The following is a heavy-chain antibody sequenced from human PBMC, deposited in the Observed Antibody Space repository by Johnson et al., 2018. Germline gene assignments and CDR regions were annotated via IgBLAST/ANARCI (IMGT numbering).Heavy chain of an antibody. V-gene: IGHV3-9*01. CDR1: GFTFDDYA. CDR3: AKAPVGWLGEGAEYFQH. D-gene: IGHD3-3*01. J-gene: IGHJ1*01. Sequence: VQLVQSGGGLVQPGRSLRLSCAASGFTFDDYAMHWVRQAPGNGLEWVSGMSWNSCSIGYADSVKGRFTISRDNAKNSLYLQKNSLRAEDTALYYCAKAPVGWLGEGAEYFQHWGQGTLVTVSS. CDR2: MSWNSCSI.